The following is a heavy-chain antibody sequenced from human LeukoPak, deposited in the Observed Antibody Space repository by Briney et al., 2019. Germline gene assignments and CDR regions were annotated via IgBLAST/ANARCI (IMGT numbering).Heavy chain of an antibody. J-gene: IGHJ4*02. Sequence: GGPLRLSCAASGFTFSNYGMHWVRQAPGKGLEWVAFIRYDGSNKYYADSVKGRFTITKDNSKNSLYLQMNSLRTEDTAVYYCVKGRGLAGGVTATQRRDYWGQGTLVTVSS. D-gene: IGHD2-21*02. CDR2: IRYDGSNK. CDR3: VKGRGLAGGVTATQRRDY. CDR1: GFTFSNYG. V-gene: IGHV3-30*02.